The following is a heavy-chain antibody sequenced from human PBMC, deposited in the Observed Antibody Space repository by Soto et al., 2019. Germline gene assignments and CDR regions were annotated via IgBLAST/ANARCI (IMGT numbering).Heavy chain of an antibody. V-gene: IGHV3-30*18. CDR3: AKVCRYCSGGSSRAYYYYYGMDV. J-gene: IGHJ6*02. CDR2: ISYDGSNK. CDR1: GFTFSSYG. D-gene: IGHD2-15*01. Sequence: GGSLRLSFAASGFTFSSYGMHWVRQAPGKGLEWVAVISYDGSNKYYADSVKGRFTISRDNSKNTLYLQMNSLRAEDTAVYYCAKVCRYCSGGSSRAYYYYYGMDVWGQGTTVTVSS.